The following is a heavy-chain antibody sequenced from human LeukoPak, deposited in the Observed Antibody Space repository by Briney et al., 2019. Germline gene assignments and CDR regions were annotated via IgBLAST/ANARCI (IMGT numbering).Heavy chain of an antibody. CDR2: IWYDGGNE. Sequence: PGGSLRLSCAASGFTFSSYGMHWVRQAPGKGLEWVTFIWYDGGNEYYADSVKGRFSISKDNSKNTVFLQMNSLRAEDTAVYYCAKGKGRLGTFQSDFDYWGQGSLVTVSS. CDR3: AKGKGRLGTFQSDFDY. D-gene: IGHD1-7*01. V-gene: IGHV3-30*02. J-gene: IGHJ4*02. CDR1: GFTFSSYG.